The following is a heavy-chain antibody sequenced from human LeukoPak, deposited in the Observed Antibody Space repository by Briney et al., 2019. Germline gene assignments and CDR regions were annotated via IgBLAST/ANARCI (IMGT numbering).Heavy chain of an antibody. V-gene: IGHV3-33*06. CDR2: IWFDGSNK. CDR3: AKPSTFGVVPRDAFDI. Sequence: PGRSLRLSCAASGFTFSSYGMHWVRQAPGKGLEWVAVIWFDGSNKYYADSVKGRFTISRDNSKNTLYLQMNSLRAEDTAVYYCAKPSTFGVVPRDAFDIWGQGTMVTVSS. D-gene: IGHD3-3*01. CDR1: GFTFSSYG. J-gene: IGHJ3*02.